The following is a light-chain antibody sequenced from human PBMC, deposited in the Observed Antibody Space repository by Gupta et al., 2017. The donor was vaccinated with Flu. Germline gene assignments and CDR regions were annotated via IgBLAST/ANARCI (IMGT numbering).Light chain of an antibody. CDR2: AAS. Sequence: DVQMTQSPSSLSASVGDRITITCRAGQSISTYLNWYQQKPGRAPRLLIYAASSLQSGVPSMFSGSGSGTDFSLTISSLQPEDFGTYYCQQTYNAPLTFGGGTKVEI. CDR1: QSISTY. J-gene: IGKJ4*01. V-gene: IGKV1-39*01. CDR3: QQTYNAPLT.